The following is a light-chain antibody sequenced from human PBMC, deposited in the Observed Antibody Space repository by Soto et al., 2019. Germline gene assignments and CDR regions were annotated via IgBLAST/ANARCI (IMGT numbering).Light chain of an antibody. CDR3: QQYNTFWT. J-gene: IGKJ1*01. Sequence: DLLMPPFPSPLSASVGARVTITCRASKSINTCVAWYQQKPGQAPRLLIYDASSRESGIPARFSGSGSGTEFTLTISSLQPDDFAAYYCQQYNTFWTFGPGTKVDIK. V-gene: IGKV1-5*01. CDR2: DAS. CDR1: KSINTC.